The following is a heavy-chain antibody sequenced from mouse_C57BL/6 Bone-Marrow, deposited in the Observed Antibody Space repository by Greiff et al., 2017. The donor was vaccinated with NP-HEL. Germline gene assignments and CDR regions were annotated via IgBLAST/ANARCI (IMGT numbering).Heavy chain of an antibody. CDR2: IDPSDSYT. CDR3: ARFTTVVANYYAMDD. V-gene: IGHV1-50*01. J-gene: IGHJ4*01. D-gene: IGHD1-1*01. CDR1: GYTFTSYW. Sequence: QVQLQQPGAELVKPGASVKLSCKASGYTFTSYWMQWVKQRPGQGLEWIGEIDPSDSYTNYNQKFKGKATLTVDPSSSTAYMQLSSLTSEDSAVYYCARFTTVVANYYAMDDWGQGTSVTVSS.